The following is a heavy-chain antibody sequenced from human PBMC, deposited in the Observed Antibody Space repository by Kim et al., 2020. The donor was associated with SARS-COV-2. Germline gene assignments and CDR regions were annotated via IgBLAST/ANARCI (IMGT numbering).Heavy chain of an antibody. D-gene: IGHD5-18*01. J-gene: IGHJ2*01. V-gene: IGHV4-39*01. CDR1: GGSISSYSYY. CDR2: IYYSRST. Sequence: SETLSLTCTASGGSISSYSYYWGWIRQPQGQGLDWIGNIYYSRSTYYNPSLKSRATISVDTSKNQFSQKMSSVTDAGTSVYYCTSLGGIQLWLSNRYFGLWGRRALVTVSS. CDR3: TSLGGIQLWLSNRYFGL.